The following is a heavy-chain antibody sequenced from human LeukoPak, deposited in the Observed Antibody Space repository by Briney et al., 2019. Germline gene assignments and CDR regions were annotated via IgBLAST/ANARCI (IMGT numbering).Heavy chain of an antibody. CDR3: GRDSPQYDILTGYWEPNWFDP. Sequence: KASETLSLTCTVFGGSISSYYWSWIRKPPGEGLKWIGYIYYSGSTNYNPSLKSRVTISVDTSKNQFSLKLSSVTAADTAVYYCGRDSPQYDILTGYWEPNWFDPWGQGTLVTVSS. V-gene: IGHV4-59*01. J-gene: IGHJ5*02. D-gene: IGHD3-9*01. CDR1: GGSISSYY. CDR2: IYYSGST.